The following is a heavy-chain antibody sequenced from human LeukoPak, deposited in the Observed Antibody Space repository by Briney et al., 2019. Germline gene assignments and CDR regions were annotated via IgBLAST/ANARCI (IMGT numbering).Heavy chain of an antibody. CDR3: ARESEPFYGSGSYSFDY. V-gene: IGHV3-48*02. J-gene: IGHJ4*02. Sequence: GGSLRLSCAASGFTFSSYSMNWVRQAPGKGLEWVSYTSSSSSTIYYADSVKGRFTISRDNAKNSLYLQMNSLRDEDTAVYYCARESEPFYGSGSYSFDYWGQGTLVTVSS. CDR2: TSSSSSTI. D-gene: IGHD3-10*01. CDR1: GFTFSSYS.